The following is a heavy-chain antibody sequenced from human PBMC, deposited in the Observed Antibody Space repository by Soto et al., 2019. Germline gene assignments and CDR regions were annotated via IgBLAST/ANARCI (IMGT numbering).Heavy chain of an antibody. CDR2: IIPMFGSP. CDR1: GGTFSSYA. Sequence: QVQLVQSGAEVKKPGSSVKVSCKASGGTFSSYAITWVRQAPGQGLEWMGGIIPMFGSPNYAQRFQGRVTIIADESTSTAYMDLSSLRCEDTAVYYCGILYSSGWGGDVGYWGQGTLVIVSS. V-gene: IGHV1-69*12. D-gene: IGHD6-19*01. J-gene: IGHJ4*02. CDR3: GILYSSGWGGDVGY.